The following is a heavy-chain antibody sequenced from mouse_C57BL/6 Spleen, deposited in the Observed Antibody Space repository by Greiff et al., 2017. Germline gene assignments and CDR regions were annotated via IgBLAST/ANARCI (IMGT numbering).Heavy chain of an antibody. CDR2: IYPGSGST. D-gene: IGHD2-2*01. Sequence: QVQLQQPGAELVKPGASVKMSCKASGYTFTSYWITWVKQRPGQGLEWIGDIYPGSGSTNYNEKFKSKATLTVDTSSSTAYMQLSSLTSEDSAVYYCAREKGYGYAWFAYWGQGTLVTVSA. J-gene: IGHJ3*01. V-gene: IGHV1-55*01. CDR1: GYTFTSYW. CDR3: AREKGYGYAWFAY.